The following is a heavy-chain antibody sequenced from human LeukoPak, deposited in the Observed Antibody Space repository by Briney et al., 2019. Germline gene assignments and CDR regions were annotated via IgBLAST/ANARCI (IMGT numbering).Heavy chain of an antibody. Sequence: PSETLSLTCAVYGGSFSGYYWRWIRQPPGKGLEWIGEINHSGSTNYNPSLKSRVAISVDTSKNQFSLKLSSVTAADTAVYYCASPPMDYYDTSGYSLSDFWGQGTLVTISS. CDR1: GGSFSGYY. V-gene: IGHV4-34*01. D-gene: IGHD3-22*01. CDR2: INHSGST. CDR3: ASPPMDYYDTSGYSLSDF. J-gene: IGHJ4*02.